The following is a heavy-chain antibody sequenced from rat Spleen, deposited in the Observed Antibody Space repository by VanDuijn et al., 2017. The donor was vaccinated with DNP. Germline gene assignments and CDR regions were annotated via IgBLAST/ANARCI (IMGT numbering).Heavy chain of an antibody. CDR3: AEMTTGLDY. Sequence: QVQLKESGPGLVQPSQTLSLTCTVSGFSLTSYTVSWVRQPPGEGLEWIAAMSSGGNTYYNSALKSRLSVSRDTSKSQVFLTMHSLQTDDTAVYYCAEMTTGLDYWGQGVMVTVSS. CDR1: GFSLTSYT. J-gene: IGHJ2*01. CDR2: MSSGGNT. V-gene: IGHV2-6*01. D-gene: IGHD1-7*01.